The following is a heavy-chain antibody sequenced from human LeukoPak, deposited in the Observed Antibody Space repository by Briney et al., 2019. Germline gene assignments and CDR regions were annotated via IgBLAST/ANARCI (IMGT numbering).Heavy chain of an antibody. CDR1: GDSFTTYG. CDR3: ARDGGGRTFYDY. V-gene: IGHV1-18*01. J-gene: IGHJ4*02. CDR2: IISYSGNK. Sequence: ASVKVSCKASGDSFTTYGISWVRQAPGQGLEWMGWIISYSGNKKYAQKFQGRVTMTTDTSTSTAYMELRSLRSDDTAVYYCARDGGGRTFYDYWAREPWSPSPQ. D-gene: IGHD3-16*01.